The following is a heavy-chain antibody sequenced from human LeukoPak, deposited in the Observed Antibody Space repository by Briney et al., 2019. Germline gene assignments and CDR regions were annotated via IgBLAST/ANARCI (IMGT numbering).Heavy chain of an antibody. CDR1: GFSFSRYW. Sequence: PGGSLRLSCAASGFSFSRYWMSWVRQAPGKGLEWVSAISGSGGSTYYADSVKGRFTISRDNSKNTLYLQMNSLRAEDTAVYYCAKDEAPAATSSGPDYWGQGTLVTVSS. CDR3: AKDEAPAATSSGPDY. D-gene: IGHD2-2*01. V-gene: IGHV3-23*01. CDR2: ISGSGGST. J-gene: IGHJ4*02.